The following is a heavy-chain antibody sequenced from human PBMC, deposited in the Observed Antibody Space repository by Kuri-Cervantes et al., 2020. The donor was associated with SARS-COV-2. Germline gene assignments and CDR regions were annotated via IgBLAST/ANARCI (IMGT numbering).Heavy chain of an antibody. CDR1: GFTFSSYS. Sequence: LSLTCAASGFTFSSYSMNWVRQAPGKGLEWVSSISSSSSYIYYADSVKGRFTISRDNAKNSLYLQMNSLRAEDTAVYYCATLFTTVREGPSDYWGQGTLVTVSS. D-gene: IGHD3-10*01. CDR2: ISSSSSYI. V-gene: IGHV3-21*01. J-gene: IGHJ4*02. CDR3: ATLFTTVREGPSDY.